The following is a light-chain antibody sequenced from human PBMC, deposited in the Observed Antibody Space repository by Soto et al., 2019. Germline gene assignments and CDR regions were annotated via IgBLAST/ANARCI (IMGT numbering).Light chain of an antibody. V-gene: IGKV1-5*03. CDR1: QSISSW. CDR2: KAS. CDR3: QQYNSYSFT. J-gene: IGKJ3*01. Sequence: DIQMTQSPSTLSASVGDRVTITCRASQSISSWLAWYQRKPGKAPKLLIYKASSLESGVPSRFSGSGSGTEFTLTISSLQPDDFATYYCQQYNSYSFTFGPGNKVDIK.